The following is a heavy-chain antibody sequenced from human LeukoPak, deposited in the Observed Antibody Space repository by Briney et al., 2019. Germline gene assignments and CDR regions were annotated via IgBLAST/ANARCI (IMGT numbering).Heavy chain of an antibody. J-gene: IGHJ4*02. Sequence: GGSLRLSCAASGFTFDDYAMHWVRQAPGKGLEWVSGISWSSGSIGYADSVKGRFTISRDNAKNSLYLQLNSLRDEDTAVYYCAREYSSSSGKALDYWGQGTLVTVSS. D-gene: IGHD6-6*01. CDR2: ISWSSGSI. V-gene: IGHV3-9*01. CDR1: GFTFDDYA. CDR3: AREYSSSSGKALDY.